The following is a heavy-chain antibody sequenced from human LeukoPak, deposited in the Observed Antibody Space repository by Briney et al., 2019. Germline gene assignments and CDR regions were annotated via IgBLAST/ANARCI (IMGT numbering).Heavy chain of an antibody. J-gene: IGHJ4*02. Sequence: GGSLRLSCVVSGFTFTSYGVHWVRQAPGKGLEWVAFIRHDGSYKDYADSVKGRFTISRDNSKNTLYLQMNSLRAEDTAVYYCAKSPWNGKFRAYFDYWGQGTLLTVSS. CDR3: AKSPWNGKFRAYFDY. D-gene: IGHD1-1*01. V-gene: IGHV3-30*02. CDR1: GFTFTSYG. CDR2: IRHDGSYK.